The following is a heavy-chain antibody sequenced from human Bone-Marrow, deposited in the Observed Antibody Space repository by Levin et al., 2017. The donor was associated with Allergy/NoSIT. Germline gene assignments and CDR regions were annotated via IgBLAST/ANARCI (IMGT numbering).Heavy chain of an antibody. V-gene: IGHV3-23*01. Sequence: EASVKVSCAASGFRFNDYAMSWVRQAPGKGLEWVSAISGSGGPTYYADSVKGRFTLSRDNSKNTLYLQMNSLSAEVTAVYFCAKDRGKGAASRPTSWGQGTLVTVSS. CDR2: ISGSGGPT. J-gene: IGHJ5*02. CDR3: AKDRGKGAASRPTS. D-gene: IGHD6-13*01. CDR1: GFRFNDYA.